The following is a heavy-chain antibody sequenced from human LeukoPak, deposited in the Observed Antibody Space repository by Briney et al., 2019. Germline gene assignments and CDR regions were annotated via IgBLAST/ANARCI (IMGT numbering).Heavy chain of an antibody. D-gene: IGHD2-2*01. CDR3: AKGPLRGTAAAIDY. CDR2: ISYDGRNI. CDR1: GFTFNNYG. Sequence: PGGSLRLSCAASGFTFNNYGMHWDRQAPGKGLEWVAVISYDGRNIHYPDSVKGRFTISRDISTDTLWLQMDSLRTEDTAVYYCAKGPLRGTAAAIDYWGQGTLVTVSS. V-gene: IGHV3-30*18. J-gene: IGHJ4*02.